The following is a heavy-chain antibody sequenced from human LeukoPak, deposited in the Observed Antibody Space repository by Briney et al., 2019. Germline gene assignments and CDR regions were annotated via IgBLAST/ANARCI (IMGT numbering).Heavy chain of an antibody. Sequence: PGGSLRLSCAASGFTFSSYCMSWVRQAPGKGLEWVANIKQDGSEKYYVDSVKGRFTISRENAKNSLYLQMNSLRAEDTAVYYCAKRDLTMVRGVIIHYFDYWGQGTLVTVSS. V-gene: IGHV3-7*03. J-gene: IGHJ4*02. CDR3: AKRDLTMVRGVIIHYFDY. D-gene: IGHD3-10*01. CDR1: GFTFSSYC. CDR2: IKQDGSEK.